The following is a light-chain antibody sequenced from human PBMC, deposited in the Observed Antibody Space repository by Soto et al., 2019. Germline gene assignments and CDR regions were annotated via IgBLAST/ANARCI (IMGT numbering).Light chain of an antibody. CDR3: SSYEGRFF. J-gene: IGLJ1*01. CDR1: SSDIGGYEY. Sequence: QSALTQPASVSGSPGQSITISCTGTSSDIGGYEYVSWYQQHPGKAPRLMIYEVTYRPSGVSNRFSGSKSGSTASLTISGLQAEDEADYYCSSYEGRFFFGTGTKVTVL. CDR2: EVT. V-gene: IGLV2-14*01.